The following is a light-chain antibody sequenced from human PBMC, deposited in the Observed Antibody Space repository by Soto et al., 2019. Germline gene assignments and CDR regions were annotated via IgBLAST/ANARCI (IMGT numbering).Light chain of an antibody. V-gene: IGKV1-39*01. CDR3: QQSDSTPLT. J-gene: IGKJ4*01. Sequence: DIQMTQSPSSLSASVGDIVTITCRASQSISSYLNWYQPKPGQASKLLIYAASSLQSGAPSRFSGSASGTSVSITISSLQPDDSATYYCQQSDSTPLTFGGGTKVEIK. CDR1: QSISSY. CDR2: AAS.